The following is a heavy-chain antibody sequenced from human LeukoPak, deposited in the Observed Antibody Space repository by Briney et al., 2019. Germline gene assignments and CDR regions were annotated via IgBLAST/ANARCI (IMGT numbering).Heavy chain of an antibody. Sequence: GGSLRLSCAASGFTFSSYGMHWVRQAPGKGLEWVAVISYDGSNKYYADSVKGRCTISRDNSKNTLYLQMNSLRAEDTAVYYCAKDLASLDYWGQGTLVTVSS. CDR3: AKDLASLDY. J-gene: IGHJ4*02. CDR2: ISYDGSNK. CDR1: GFTFSSYG. V-gene: IGHV3-30*18.